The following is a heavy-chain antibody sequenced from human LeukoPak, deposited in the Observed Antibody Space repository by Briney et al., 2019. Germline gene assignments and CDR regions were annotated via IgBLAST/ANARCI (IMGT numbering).Heavy chain of an antibody. CDR2: INHSGST. CDR1: GGSFSGYY. J-gene: IGHJ5*02. V-gene: IGHV4-34*01. D-gene: IGHD3-9*01. Sequence: PESLSLTCAVYGGSFSGYYWSWICQPPRKGLEWVGEINHSGSTNYNPSLKSRVTISVDTSKNQFSLQLSSVTAADTAVYYCARGRILTGYYRTNWFDPWGQGTLVTVSS. CDR3: ARGRILTGYYRTNWFDP.